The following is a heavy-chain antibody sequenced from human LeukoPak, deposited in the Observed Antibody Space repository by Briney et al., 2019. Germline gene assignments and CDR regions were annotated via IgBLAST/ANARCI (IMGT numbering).Heavy chain of an antibody. J-gene: IGHJ4*02. D-gene: IGHD3-22*01. CDR2: ISYDGSNK. CDR1: GFTFSSYA. Sequence: GGSLRLSCAASGFTFSSYAMHWVRQAAGKGLEWVAVISYDGSNKYYADSVKGRFTISRDNSKNTLYLQMNSLRAEDTAVYYCARSRGDSGSGYYYCFDYWGQGTLVTVSS. V-gene: IGHV3-30-3*01. CDR3: ARSRGDSGSGYYYCFDY.